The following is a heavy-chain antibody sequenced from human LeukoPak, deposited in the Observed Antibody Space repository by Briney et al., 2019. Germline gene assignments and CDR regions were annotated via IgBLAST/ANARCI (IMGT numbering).Heavy chain of an antibody. CDR1: GFTFSSYG. J-gene: IGHJ4*02. CDR2: IWYDGSNK. CDR3: AKDEYCSSTRCYAVDY. D-gene: IGHD2-2*01. V-gene: IGHV3-33*06. Sequence: GGSLRLSCATSGFTFSSYGMHWVRQAPGKGLEWVAVIWYDGSNKYYADSVKGRFTISRDNSKNTLYLQMNSLRAEDTAVYYCAKDEYCSSTRCYAVDYWGQGTLVTVSS.